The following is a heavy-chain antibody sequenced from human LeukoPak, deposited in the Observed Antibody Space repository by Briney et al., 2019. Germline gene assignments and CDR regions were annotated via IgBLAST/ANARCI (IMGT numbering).Heavy chain of an antibody. CDR1: GFTFSCYV. Sequence: PGGSLRLSCAASGFTFSCYVMSWVRQAPGKGLEWVSSIGGNGGTTHYADSVKGRFTISRDNSKNTLYLQMNSLRAEDTAFYYCAKDLKGYSDYDFSDYWGQGTLVTVSS. J-gene: IGHJ4*02. D-gene: IGHD5-12*01. CDR2: IGGNGGTT. V-gene: IGHV3-23*01. CDR3: AKDLKGYSDYDFSDY.